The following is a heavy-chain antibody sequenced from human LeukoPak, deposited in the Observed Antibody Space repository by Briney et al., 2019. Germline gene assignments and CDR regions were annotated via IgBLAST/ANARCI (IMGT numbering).Heavy chain of an antibody. J-gene: IGHJ1*01. CDR2: IKSDGST. CDR3: ARAPSEIGGYYPEYFRH. Sequence: GGSLRLSCAASGFTFSSYWMHLVRQAPGKGLVWVSRIKSDGSTNYADSVKGRFTISRDNAKNTVSLQMNSLRAEDTGVYYCARAPSEIGGYYPEYFRHWGQGTLVTVSS. D-gene: IGHD3-22*01. CDR1: GFTFSSYW. V-gene: IGHV3-74*01.